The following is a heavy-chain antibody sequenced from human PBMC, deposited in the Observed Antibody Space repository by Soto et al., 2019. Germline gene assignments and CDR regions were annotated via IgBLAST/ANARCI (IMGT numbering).Heavy chain of an antibody. CDR3: AGSYSSGNWYFDY. CDR2: TSTSSTTK. V-gene: IGHV3-48*02. Sequence: PGGSLRLSCAASGFSFSAYSMNWVRQAPGKGLEWISYTSTSSTTKYYADSVRGRFSISRDNANDLLYLDMDKLRDGDTGIYYCAGSYSSGNWYFDYWGLGTPVTVSS. CDR1: GFSFSAYS. J-gene: IGHJ4*02. D-gene: IGHD3-10*01.